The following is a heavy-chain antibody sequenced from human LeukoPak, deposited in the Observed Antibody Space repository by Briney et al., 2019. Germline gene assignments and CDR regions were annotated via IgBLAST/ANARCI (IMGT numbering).Heavy chain of an antibody. J-gene: IGHJ4*02. D-gene: IGHD6-19*01. CDR3: ARARSGWYFDY. CDR2: ISSSGST. V-gene: IGHV4-4*07. CDR1: GGSLIGYY. Sequence: SETLTLTCTISGGSLIGYYWTWIRQPAGKGLEWIGRISSSGSTNYNPSLKSRVTMSVDTSKNQVSLRLSSVTAADTAVYYCARARSGWYFDYWGQGNLVTVSS.